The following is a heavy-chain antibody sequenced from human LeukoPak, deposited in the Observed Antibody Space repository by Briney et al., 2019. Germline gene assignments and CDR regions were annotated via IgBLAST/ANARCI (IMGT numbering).Heavy chain of an antibody. CDR3: ARGQYQTIDYYYYMDV. V-gene: IGHV3-23*01. CDR1: GFTFSSYA. D-gene: IGHD4/OR15-4a*01. CDR2: ISGSGGST. Sequence: GGSLRLSCAASGFTFSSYAMSWVRQAPGKGLEWVSAISGSGGSTYYADSVKGRFTISRDNAKNSLYLQMNSLRAEDTALYYCARGQYQTIDYYYYMDVWGKGTTVTVSS. J-gene: IGHJ6*03.